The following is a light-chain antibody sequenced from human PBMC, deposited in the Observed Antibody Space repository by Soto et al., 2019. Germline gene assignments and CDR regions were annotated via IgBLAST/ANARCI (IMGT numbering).Light chain of an antibody. CDR1: LGVSSA. J-gene: IGKJ4*01. CDR2: DAS. V-gene: IGKV1-13*02. CDR3: QQVSSYPLT. Sequence: IQLTQSPSSLSASVGDRVTITCRASLGVSSAFAWYQHQPGRPPKPLIYDASSLESGVPSRFSGSGSGTDFTLTINSLQPEDFATYYCQQVSSYPLTFGGGTKVEIK.